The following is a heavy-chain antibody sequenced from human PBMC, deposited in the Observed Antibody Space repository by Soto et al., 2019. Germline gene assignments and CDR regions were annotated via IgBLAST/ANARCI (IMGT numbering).Heavy chain of an antibody. CDR2: ISYDETTT. V-gene: IGHV3-30-3*01. CDR1: GFSFSAYA. CDR3: VRARQNLVVNEYFQY. D-gene: IGHD2-8*02. Sequence: QVHLVESGGGVVQPGRSLRLSCAASGFSFSAYAIQWVRQAPGKGLEWVALISYDETTTYYADSVKGRFTISRDNSKNTLYPQMNSLRSEDTAVYYCVRARQNLVVNEYFQYWGQGTLVIVSS. J-gene: IGHJ1*01.